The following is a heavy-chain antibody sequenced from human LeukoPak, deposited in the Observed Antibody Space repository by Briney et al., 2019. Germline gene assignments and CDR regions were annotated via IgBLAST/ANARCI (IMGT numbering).Heavy chain of an antibody. Sequence: SETLSLTCTVSGASLSTYYWSWIRQPPGKGLEWIGQIHTSGSTNYNPPLKSRVTMSIDTPENQLSLTIRSVTAADTAVYYCARRDISSGWSFDYWGQGTLVTVSS. CDR1: GASLSTYY. CDR3: ARRDISSGWSFDY. V-gene: IGHV4-4*07. D-gene: IGHD6-19*01. J-gene: IGHJ4*02. CDR2: IHTSGST.